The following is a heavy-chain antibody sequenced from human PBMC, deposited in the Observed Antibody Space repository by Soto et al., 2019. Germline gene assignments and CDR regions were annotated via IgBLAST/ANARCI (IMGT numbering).Heavy chain of an antibody. J-gene: IGHJ4*02. D-gene: IGHD6-19*01. CDR3: AKDIGGGWSHYFDY. CDR1: GFTFDDYA. CDR2: ISWNSGSI. V-gene: IGHV3-9*01. Sequence: GGSLRLSCAASGFTFDDYAMHWVRQAPGKGLEWVSGISWNSGSIGYADSVKGRFTISRDNAKNSLYLQMNSLRAEDTALYYCAKDIGGGWSHYFDYWGQGTLVTVSS.